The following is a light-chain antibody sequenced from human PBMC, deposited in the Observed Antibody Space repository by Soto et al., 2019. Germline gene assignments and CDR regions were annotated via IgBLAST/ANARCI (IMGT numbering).Light chain of an antibody. CDR1: SNDVGDYNY. CDR2: EVS. Sequence: QSALTQPASVSGSPGQSITISCTGTSNDVGDYNYVSWYQQHPGKAPKLMIYEVSNRPSGVSNRFSGSKSGNTASLTISGLQAEDEADYYCGSYTSSSTLLFGGGTKVTVL. CDR3: GSYTSSSTLL. V-gene: IGLV2-14*01. J-gene: IGLJ2*01.